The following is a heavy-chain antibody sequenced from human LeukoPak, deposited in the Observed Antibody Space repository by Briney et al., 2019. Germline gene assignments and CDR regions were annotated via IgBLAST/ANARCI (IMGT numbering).Heavy chain of an antibody. J-gene: IGHJ5*02. CDR3: ARGGREWLGKLNWFDP. D-gene: IGHD6-19*01. CDR1: GYTFTGYY. V-gene: IGHV1-2*02. CDR2: INPNSGGT. Sequence: RASVKVSCKASGYTFTGYYMHWVRQAPGQGLEWMGWINPNSGGTNYAQKFQGRVTMTRDTSISTAYMELSRLRSDDTAVYYCARGGREWLGKLNWFDPWGQGTLVTVSS.